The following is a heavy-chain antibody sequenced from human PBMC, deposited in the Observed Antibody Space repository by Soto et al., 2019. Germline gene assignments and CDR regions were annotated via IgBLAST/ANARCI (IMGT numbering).Heavy chain of an antibody. CDR3: ARSTAMVTRVVYYYSMDV. D-gene: IGHD5-18*01. Sequence: SQTMSLPRTVDDGSFSGYYWSWIRQPTRKGREWIGEINHSGSTKYNPSLKSRVTISVDTSKNQSSLKLSSVTAADTAVYYCARSTAMVTRVVYYYSMDVWGKGPTVTVS. CDR2: INHSGST. J-gene: IGHJ6*03. V-gene: IGHV4-34*01. CDR1: DGSFSGYY.